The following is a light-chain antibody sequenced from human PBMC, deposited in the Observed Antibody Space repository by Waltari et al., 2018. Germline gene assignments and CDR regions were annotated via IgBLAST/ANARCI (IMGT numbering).Light chain of an antibody. Sequence: QSALTQPASVSGSPGQSITISCTGTSSYVGGSKYVSWYQQHPGKAPKLMIYGVRNRPSGVSNRFSGSKSGNTASLIISGLQAEDEADYYCSSYTSSSTRVFGTGTKVTVL. CDR2: GVR. CDR3: SSYTSSSTRV. J-gene: IGLJ1*01. CDR1: SSYVGGSKY. V-gene: IGLV2-14*03.